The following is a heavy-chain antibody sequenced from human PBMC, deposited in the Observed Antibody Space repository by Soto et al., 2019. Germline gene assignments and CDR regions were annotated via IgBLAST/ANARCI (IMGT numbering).Heavy chain of an antibody. CDR2: ISGSGGST. Sequence: GGSLRLSCAASGFTFSNYAMSWVRQAPGKGLEWVSAISGSGGSTYYKDSVKGRFTISRDNSKNTLFLQMNSLRAEDTSVYYCAKDLGNSGSYPFDYWGQGTLVTVSS. D-gene: IGHD1-26*01. V-gene: IGHV3-23*01. CDR1: GFTFSNYA. CDR3: AKDLGNSGSYPFDY. J-gene: IGHJ4*02.